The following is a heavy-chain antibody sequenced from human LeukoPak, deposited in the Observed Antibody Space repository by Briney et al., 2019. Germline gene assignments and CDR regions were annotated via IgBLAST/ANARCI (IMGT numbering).Heavy chain of an antibody. J-gene: IGHJ3*02. CDR1: GFTFSSYA. D-gene: IGHD3-9*01. CDR3: AKPPFDWLLRNDAFDI. V-gene: IGHV3-23*01. Sequence: GGSLRLSCAASGFTFSSYAMSWVRQAPGKGLEWVSAISGSGGSTYYADSVKGRFTISRDNSKNTLYLQMNSLRAEDTAVYYCAKPPFDWLLRNDAFDIWGQGTMVTVSS. CDR2: ISGSGGST.